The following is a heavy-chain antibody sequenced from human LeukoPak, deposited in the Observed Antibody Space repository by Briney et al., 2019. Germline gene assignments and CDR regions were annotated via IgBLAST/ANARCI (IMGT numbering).Heavy chain of an antibody. CDR3: ATSAPDSSSWYG. Sequence: GSSVKVSCKASGGTFSSYAISWVRQAPGQGLGWMGGIIPIFGTANYAQKFQGRVTITADKSTSTAYMELSSLRSEDTAVYYCATSAPDSSSWYGWGQGTLVTVSS. D-gene: IGHD6-13*01. CDR1: GGTFSSYA. V-gene: IGHV1-69*06. J-gene: IGHJ4*02. CDR2: IIPIFGTA.